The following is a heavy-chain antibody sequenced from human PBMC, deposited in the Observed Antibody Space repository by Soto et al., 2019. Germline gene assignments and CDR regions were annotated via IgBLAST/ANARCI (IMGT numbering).Heavy chain of an antibody. D-gene: IGHD3-22*01. V-gene: IGHV1-69*13. CDR2: IIPIFGTG. J-gene: IGHJ3*02. Sequence: ASVKVSCKASGGTFTSYGISWVRQAPGQGLEWMGGIIPIFGTGSYAQKFQGRVTITVDESTSTVYMDLSSLRSEDTAVYYCARGRNYYDSSSYYDAADMWGQGTMVTVSS. CDR1: GGTFTSYG. CDR3: ARGRNYYDSSSYYDAADM.